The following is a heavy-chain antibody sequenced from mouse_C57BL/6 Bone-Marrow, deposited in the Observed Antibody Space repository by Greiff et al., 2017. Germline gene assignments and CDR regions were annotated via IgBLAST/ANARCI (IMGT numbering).Heavy chain of an antibody. D-gene: IGHD2-10*02. CDR1: GFSLTSYG. V-gene: IGHV2-2*01. J-gene: IGHJ4*01. CDR3: ARKRVWSHVAMDY. CDR2: IWRGGST. Sequence: VQLQQSGPGLVQPSQSLSITCTVSGFSLTSYGVHWVRQSPGKGLEWLGVIWRGGSTDYNAAFISRLSISKDNSKSQVFFKMNSLQADDTAIYYCARKRVWSHVAMDYWGQGTSVTVSS.